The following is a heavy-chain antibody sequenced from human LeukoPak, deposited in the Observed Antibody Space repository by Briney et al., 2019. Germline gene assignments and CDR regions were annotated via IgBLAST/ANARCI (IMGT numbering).Heavy chain of an antibody. Sequence: QAGGSLRLSCAASGLTFSSYAMSWVRQAPGKGLEWVSAISGSGGSTYYADSVKGRFTISRDNSKNTLYLQMSSLRAEDTAVYYCAKGNNYDYVWGSYRTYNWFDPWGQGTLVTVSS. J-gene: IGHJ5*02. CDR3: AKGNNYDYVWGSYRTYNWFDP. D-gene: IGHD3-16*02. V-gene: IGHV3-23*01. CDR2: ISGSGGST. CDR1: GLTFSSYA.